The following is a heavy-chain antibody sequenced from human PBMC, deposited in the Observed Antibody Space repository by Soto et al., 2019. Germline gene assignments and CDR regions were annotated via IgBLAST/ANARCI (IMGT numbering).Heavy chain of an antibody. V-gene: IGHV3-33*01. D-gene: IGHD6-19*01. J-gene: IGHJ4*02. Sequence: GESLRLSCAASGFTFSSYGMHWVRQAPGKGLEWVAVIRYDGSNKYYADSVKGRFTISRDNSKNTLYLQMNSLRAEDTAVYYCARDQQWLVRFYFDFWGQGTLVTVSS. CDR2: IRYDGSNK. CDR3: ARDQQWLVRFYFDF. CDR1: GFTFSSYG.